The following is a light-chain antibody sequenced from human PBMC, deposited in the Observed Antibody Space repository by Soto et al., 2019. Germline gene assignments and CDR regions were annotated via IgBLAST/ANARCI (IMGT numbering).Light chain of an antibody. CDR3: QQYNSYPYT. CDR2: KAS. J-gene: IGKJ2*01. V-gene: IGKV1-5*03. CDR1: QSISNW. Sequence: DIQMTQSPSTLSASVGDRVTITCRASQSISNWLAWYQHKPGKAPKVLIYKASSLQSGVPSRFRGSGSGTEFTLTISSVQPDDFATYCCQQYNSYPYTFGQGTKLEIQ.